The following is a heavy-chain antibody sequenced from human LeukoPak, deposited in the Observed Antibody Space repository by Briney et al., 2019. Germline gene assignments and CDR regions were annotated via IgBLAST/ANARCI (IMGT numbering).Heavy chain of an antibody. V-gene: IGHV4-59*01. D-gene: IGHD2-2*01. Sequence: SETLSLTCTVSGGSISSYYWSWIRQPPGKGLEWIGYIYYSGSTNYNPSLKSRVTISVDTSRNQFSLKLSSVTAADTAVHYCARARNLGYCSSTSCRNWFDPWGQGTLVTVSS. CDR2: IYYSGST. CDR3: ARARNLGYCSSTSCRNWFDP. J-gene: IGHJ5*02. CDR1: GGSISSYY.